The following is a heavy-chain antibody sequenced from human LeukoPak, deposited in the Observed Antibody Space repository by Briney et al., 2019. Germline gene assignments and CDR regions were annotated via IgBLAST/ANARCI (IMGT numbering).Heavy chain of an antibody. CDR2: IRSKPYGGTP. D-gene: IGHD3-22*01. CDR1: GFTFADYA. Sequence: GRSLRLFCTTSGFTFADYALNWVRQAPGKGLEWVGFIRSKPYGGTPEYAASVKGRVSISRDDSKSIAYLQMDSLKTEDTAVYYCTRDQYYDRRVRFVTWGHRTLVTVSS. J-gene: IGHJ5*01. V-gene: IGHV3-49*04. CDR3: TRDQYYDRRVRFVT.